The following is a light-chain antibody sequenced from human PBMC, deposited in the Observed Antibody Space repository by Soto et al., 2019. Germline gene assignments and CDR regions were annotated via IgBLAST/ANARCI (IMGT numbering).Light chain of an antibody. CDR1: QSLNRD. J-gene: IGKJ2*01. CDR2: GAS. CDR3: QQYDNWPPYT. V-gene: IGKV3D-15*01. Sequence: IVMTQSPATLSMSPGERATLSCRASQSLNRDLAWYQQKPGQSPRLLIYGASSRATGIPDRFSGSGSGTEFTLTISSLQSEDFAVYYCQQYDNWPPYTFGQGTKVDIK.